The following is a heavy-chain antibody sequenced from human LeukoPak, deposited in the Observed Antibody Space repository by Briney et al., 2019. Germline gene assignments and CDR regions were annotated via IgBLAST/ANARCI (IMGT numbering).Heavy chain of an antibody. CDR2: IYYSGST. CDR3: AGRLWRRDGYNLSAFDI. V-gene: IGHV4-59*08. CDR1: GGSMSSYY. Sequence: SETLSLTCTVSGGSMSSYYWSWIRQPPGKGLEWIGYIYYSGSTNYNPSLKSRVTISVDTSKSQFSLKLSSVTAADTAVYYCAGRLWRRDGYNLSAFDIWGQGTMVTVSS. J-gene: IGHJ3*02. D-gene: IGHD5-24*01.